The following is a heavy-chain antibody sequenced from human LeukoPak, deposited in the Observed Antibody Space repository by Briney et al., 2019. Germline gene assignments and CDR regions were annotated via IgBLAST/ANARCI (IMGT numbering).Heavy chain of an antibody. CDR3: AREMGSGSYYNGGFDP. D-gene: IGHD3-10*01. Sequence: KPSETLSLTCAVSGASISSYYWSWIRQPPGKGLEWIGYISYSRSTNYNPSLKSRVTISVDTSKNQFSLKLSSVSAADTAVYYCAREMGSGSYYNGGFDPWGQGTLVTVSS. CDR2: ISYSRST. V-gene: IGHV4-59*01. J-gene: IGHJ5*02. CDR1: GASISSYY.